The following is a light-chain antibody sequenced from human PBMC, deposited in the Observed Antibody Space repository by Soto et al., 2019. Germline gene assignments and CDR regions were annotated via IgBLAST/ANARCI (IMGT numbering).Light chain of an antibody. CDR2: DAS. CDR1: QSVSSF. J-gene: IGKJ4*01. Sequence: EIVLTQSPATLSLSPGERATLSCRASQSVSSFLAWYQQKPGQAPRLLIYDASNRATGIPARFSGSGSGTDFTLTXSSLEXEDFAVYYCQHRSNWPLTFGGGTKVEIK. CDR3: QHRSNWPLT. V-gene: IGKV3-11*01.